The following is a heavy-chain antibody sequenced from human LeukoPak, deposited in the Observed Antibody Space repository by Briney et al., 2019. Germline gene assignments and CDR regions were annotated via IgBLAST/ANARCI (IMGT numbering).Heavy chain of an antibody. V-gene: IGHV4-59*01. Sequence: SETLSLTCTVSGGSISSYYWSWIRQPPGKGLEWIGYIYYSGSTNYNPSLKSRVTISVDTSKNQFSLKLSSVTAADTAVYYCARAITMVRGVNYGMDVWGQGTTVTVSS. CDR1: GGSISSYY. CDR3: ARAITMVRGVNYGMDV. CDR2: IYYSGST. J-gene: IGHJ6*02. D-gene: IGHD3-10*01.